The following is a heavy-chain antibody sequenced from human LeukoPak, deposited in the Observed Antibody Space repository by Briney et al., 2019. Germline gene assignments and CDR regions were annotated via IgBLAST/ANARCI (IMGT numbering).Heavy chain of an antibody. V-gene: IGHV1-2*06. J-gene: IGHJ4*02. CDR2: INPNSGGT. D-gene: IGHD6-19*01. CDR3: ARDLLAVAGTESNY. CDR1: GYTFTGYY. Sequence: ASVKVSCKASGYTFTGYYMHWVRQAPGQGLEWMGRINPNSGGTNYAQKFQGRVTMTRDTSISTAYMELSRLRSDDTAVYCCARDLLAVAGTESNYGGKETLVTVPS.